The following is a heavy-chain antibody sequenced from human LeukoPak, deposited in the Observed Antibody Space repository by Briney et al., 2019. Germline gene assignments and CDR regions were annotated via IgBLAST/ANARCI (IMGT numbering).Heavy chain of an antibody. Sequence: ASVKVSCKASGYTFTGNYMHWVRQAPGQGLEWMGWINPNSGGTNYAQKFQGRVTMTRDTSIGTAYMELSRLRSDDTAVYYCARADFCSGGSCFPLKGAFDIWGQGTMVTVSS. V-gene: IGHV1-2*02. CDR2: INPNSGGT. CDR3: ARADFCSGGSCFPLKGAFDI. J-gene: IGHJ3*02. D-gene: IGHD2-15*01. CDR1: GYTFTGNY.